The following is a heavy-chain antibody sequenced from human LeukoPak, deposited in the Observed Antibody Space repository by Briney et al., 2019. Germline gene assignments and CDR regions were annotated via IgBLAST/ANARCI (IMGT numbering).Heavy chain of an antibody. V-gene: IGHV5-51*01. CDR2: IYPGDSDT. Sequence: AGESLKISCKGSGYSFTSYWIGWVRQMPGKGLEWMGIIYPGDSDTRYSPSFQGQVTISADKSTSTAYLQWSSLKASDTAMYYCARQARGYYDSSGYLTYYYYYMDVWGKGTTVTVSS. J-gene: IGHJ6*03. D-gene: IGHD3-22*01. CDR1: GYSFTSYW. CDR3: ARQARGYYDSSGYLTYYYYYMDV.